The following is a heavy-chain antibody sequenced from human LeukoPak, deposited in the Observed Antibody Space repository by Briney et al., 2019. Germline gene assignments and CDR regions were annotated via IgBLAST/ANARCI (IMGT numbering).Heavy chain of an antibody. CDR2: ISSSSSYI. V-gene: IGHV3-21*01. CDR3: ARNSPITIFGVVINANSTYGMDV. CDR1: GFTFSSYS. Sequence: PGGSLRLSCAASGFTFSSYSMNWVRQAPGKGLEWVSSISSSSSYIYYADSVKGRFTISRDNAKNSLYLQMNSLRAEDTAVYYCARNSPITIFGVVINANSTYGMDVWGQGTTVTVSS. D-gene: IGHD3-3*01. J-gene: IGHJ6*02.